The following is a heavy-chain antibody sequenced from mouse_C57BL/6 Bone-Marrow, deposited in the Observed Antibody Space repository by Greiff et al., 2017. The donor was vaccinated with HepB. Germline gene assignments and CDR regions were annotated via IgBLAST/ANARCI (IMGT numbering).Heavy chain of an antibody. CDR1: GFTFSSYG. CDR2: ISSGGSYT. J-gene: IGHJ2*01. CDR3: AKPPRFDY. V-gene: IGHV5-6*02. Sequence: DVKLMESGGDLVKPGGSLKLSCAASGFTFSSYGMSWVRQTPDKRLEWVATISSGGSYTYYPDSVKGRFTNSRDNAKNTLYLQMCSLKSEDTAMYYCAKPPRFDYWGQGTTLTVSS.